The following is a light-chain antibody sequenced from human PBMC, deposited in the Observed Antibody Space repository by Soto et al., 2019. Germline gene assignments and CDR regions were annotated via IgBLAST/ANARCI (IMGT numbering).Light chain of an antibody. Sequence: QSALTQPPSASGTPGQRGTISCSGSSSNIGSNYVYWYQQLPGTAPKLLIYRNNQRPSGVPDRFSGSKSGTSASLAISGLRSEDEAYYYCAAWDDSLSGFYVFGTGTRSPS. J-gene: IGLJ1*01. CDR2: RNN. V-gene: IGLV1-47*01. CDR3: AAWDDSLSGFYV. CDR1: SSNIGSNY.